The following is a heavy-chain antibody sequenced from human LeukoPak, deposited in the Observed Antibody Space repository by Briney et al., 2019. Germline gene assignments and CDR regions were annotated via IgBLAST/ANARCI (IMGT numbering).Heavy chain of an antibody. CDR3: ARGPGSGWSP. CDR2: ISSSSGYI. Sequence: GGSLRLSCAASGFTFSSYSMNWVRQAPGKGLEWVSSISSSSGYIYYADSVKGRFTISRDNAKNSLFLQMNSLRAEDTAVYYCARGPGSGWSPWGQGTLVTVSS. CDR1: GFTFSSYS. D-gene: IGHD6-19*01. V-gene: IGHV3-21*01. J-gene: IGHJ5*02.